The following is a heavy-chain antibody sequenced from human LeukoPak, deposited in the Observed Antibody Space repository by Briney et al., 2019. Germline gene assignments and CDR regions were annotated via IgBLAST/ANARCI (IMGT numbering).Heavy chain of an antibody. CDR3: ARSPVTNYYYYYMDV. D-gene: IGHD4-17*01. CDR1: GFTFSDYY. CDR2: ISSSGSTI. V-gene: IGHV3-11*04. J-gene: IGHJ6*03. Sequence: PGGSLRLSRAASGFTFSDYYMSWIRQAPGKGLEWVSYISSSGSTIYYADSVKGRFTIPRDNAKNSLYLQMNSLRAEDTAVYYCARSPVTNYYYYYMDVWGKGTTVTVSS.